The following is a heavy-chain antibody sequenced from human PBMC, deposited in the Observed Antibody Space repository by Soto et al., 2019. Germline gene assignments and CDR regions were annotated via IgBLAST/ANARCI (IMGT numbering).Heavy chain of an antibody. Sequence: GGSLRLSCAASGFTFSSYAMSWVRQAPGKGLEWVSAISGSGGSTYYADSVKGRFTISRDNSKNTLYLQMNSLRAEDTAVYYCAKDGPSAYYDSSGYPLFDCWGQGTRVTVSS. D-gene: IGHD3-22*01. J-gene: IGHJ4*02. CDR3: AKDGPSAYYDSSGYPLFDC. CDR2: ISGSGGST. CDR1: GFTFSSYA. V-gene: IGHV3-23*01.